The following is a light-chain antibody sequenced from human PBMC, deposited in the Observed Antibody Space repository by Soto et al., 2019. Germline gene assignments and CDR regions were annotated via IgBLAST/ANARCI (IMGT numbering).Light chain of an antibody. V-gene: IGLV2-8*01. CDR3: SSFAGINAGSHTVV. CDR1: SSDVGGSNF. Sequence: QSALTQPPSASGSPGQSVTISCTGTSSDVGGSNFVSWYQQHPGKAPKLMIYEVSKRPSGVPDRFSGAKSGNTASLTVSGLQAEDEADYYCSSFAGINAGSHTVVFGGGTKLTVL. CDR2: EVS. J-gene: IGLJ3*02.